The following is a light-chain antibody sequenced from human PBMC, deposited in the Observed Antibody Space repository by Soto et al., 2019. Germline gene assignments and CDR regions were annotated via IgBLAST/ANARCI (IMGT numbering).Light chain of an antibody. Sequence: EIVLTQSPATLSLSPGERATLSCRASQSVSSSLAWYQQKPGQAPRLLIYAASNRATGIPARFSGSGSGTAFSLIISSLVPEDFSVYYCYQRSNWSPGTFGQGTKLEIK. J-gene: IGKJ2*01. V-gene: IGKV3-11*01. CDR1: QSVSSS. CDR2: AAS. CDR3: YQRSNWSPGT.